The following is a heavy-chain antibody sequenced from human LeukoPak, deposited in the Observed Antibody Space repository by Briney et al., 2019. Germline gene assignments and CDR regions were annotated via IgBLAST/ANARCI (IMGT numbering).Heavy chain of an antibody. J-gene: IGHJ4*02. V-gene: IGHV3-23*01. Sequence: GGSLRLSCVASGFSFSTYVMSWVRQAPGKGLEWVSGISGSAGSAYYADSVKGRFTISRDNSKNTLYLQMNSLRDDDTAVYYCAKELSASSHPFFDHWGQGTLVTVSS. CDR3: AKELSASSHPFFDH. CDR1: GFSFSTYV. CDR2: ISGSAGSA. D-gene: IGHD3-16*02.